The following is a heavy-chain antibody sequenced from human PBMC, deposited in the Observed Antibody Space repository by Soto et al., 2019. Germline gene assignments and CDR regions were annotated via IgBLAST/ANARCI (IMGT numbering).Heavy chain of an antibody. CDR1: GYTFTSYG. V-gene: IGHV1-18*01. Sequence: ASVKVSCKASGYTFTSYGIRWVRQAPGQGLEWMGWISAYNDNTNYAQKFQGRVTMTTDTSTSTAYMELRSLRSDDTAVYYCARDHTEWLVHCDYWGQGTLVTVSS. CDR3: ARDHTEWLVHCDY. J-gene: IGHJ4*02. D-gene: IGHD6-19*01. CDR2: ISAYNDNT.